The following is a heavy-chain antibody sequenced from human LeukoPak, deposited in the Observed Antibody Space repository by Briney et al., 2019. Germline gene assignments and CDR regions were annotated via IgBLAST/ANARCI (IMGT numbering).Heavy chain of an antibody. CDR1: GFTFDDYA. Sequence: GGSLRLSCAASGFTFDDYAMHWVRQAPGKGLEWVSGISWNSGSIGYADSVKGRFTISRDNAKNSLYLQMNSLRPEDTALYYCAKGPFYSSGHDAFDIWGQGTMVTVSS. J-gene: IGHJ3*02. D-gene: IGHD6-19*01. CDR3: AKGPFYSSGHDAFDI. CDR2: ISWNSGSI. V-gene: IGHV3-9*01.